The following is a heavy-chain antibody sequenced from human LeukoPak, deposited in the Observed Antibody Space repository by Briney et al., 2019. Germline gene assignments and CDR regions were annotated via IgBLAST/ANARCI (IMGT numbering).Heavy chain of an antibody. CDR2: IYYSGST. Sequence: PSETLSLTCTVSGGSISSYYWSWIRQPPGKGLEWIGYIYYSGSTNYNPSLKSRVTISVDTSKNQFSLKLSSVTAADTAVYYCARHSPNSYGSGSVDYWGQGTLVTVSS. D-gene: IGHD3-10*01. V-gene: IGHV4-59*08. CDR3: ARHSPNSYGSGSVDY. CDR1: GGSISSYY. J-gene: IGHJ4*02.